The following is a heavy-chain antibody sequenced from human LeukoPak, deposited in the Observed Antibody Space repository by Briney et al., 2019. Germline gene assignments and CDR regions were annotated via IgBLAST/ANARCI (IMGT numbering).Heavy chain of an antibody. CDR3: AKLQDFYDNSGYSYFDN. CDR1: GFTFSNYA. CDR2: ITGNALNT. J-gene: IGHJ4*02. D-gene: IGHD3-22*01. Sequence: GGSLRLSRAASGFTFSNYAMSWVRQAPGKGLEWVSSITGNALNTYQADFIKGRFTISRDDSKNTLYLHLSSLRVEDTAVYYCAKLQDFYDNSGYSYFDNWGQGTLVTVSS. V-gene: IGHV3-23*01.